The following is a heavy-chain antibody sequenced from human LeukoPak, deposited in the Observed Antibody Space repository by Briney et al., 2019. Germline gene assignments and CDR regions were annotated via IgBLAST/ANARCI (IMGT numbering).Heavy chain of an antibody. CDR2: IRSKAYGGTT. J-gene: IGHJ3*02. Sequence: GGSLRLSCTASGFTFGDYAMSWVRQAPGKGLEWVGFIRSKAYGGTTEYAASVKGRFTISRDDSKSIAYLQMNSLKTEDTAVYYCARARTPNRHDAFDIWGQGTMVTVSS. CDR1: GFTFGDYA. CDR3: ARARTPNRHDAFDI. D-gene: IGHD1-14*01. V-gene: IGHV3-49*04.